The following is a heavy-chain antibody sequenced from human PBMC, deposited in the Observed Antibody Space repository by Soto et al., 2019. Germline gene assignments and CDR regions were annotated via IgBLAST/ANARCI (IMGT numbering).Heavy chain of an antibody. Sequence: QVQLVQSGAEVKKPGSSVKVSCKASGGIFSTYAISWLRQAPGQGLEWMGGIIPIFGTPNYAQRFQCRVTSTADESTSTAYMELSRLRSEDTAVYYCARDRDDFGSGNYYNRIDFWGQGTLVTVSS. V-gene: IGHV1-69*01. CDR1: GGIFSTYA. CDR3: ARDRDDFGSGNYYNRIDF. D-gene: IGHD3-10*01. J-gene: IGHJ4*02. CDR2: IIPIFGTP.